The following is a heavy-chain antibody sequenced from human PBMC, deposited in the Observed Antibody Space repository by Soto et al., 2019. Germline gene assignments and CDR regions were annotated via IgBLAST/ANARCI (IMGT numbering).Heavy chain of an antibody. CDR3: ARGLGYDSNGRFLAAFDV. CDR2: IFHTGTT. J-gene: IGHJ3*01. CDR1: GASISSGGYY. V-gene: IGHV4-31*03. Sequence: QVQLQESGPGLAKPSQTLSLTCTVSGASISSGGYYWTWLRQVPEKALEWIVYIFHTGTTFYNPSLKSRVVMSIEKSANQFSLNLMSVTAADTAVYYCARGLGYDSNGRFLAAFDVWGQGTMVSVSS. D-gene: IGHD3-22*01.